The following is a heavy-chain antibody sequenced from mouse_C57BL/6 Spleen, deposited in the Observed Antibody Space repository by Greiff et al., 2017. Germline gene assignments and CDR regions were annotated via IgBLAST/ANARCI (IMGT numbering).Heavy chain of an antibody. CDR1: GYTFTSYW. Sequence: VQLKESGTVLARPGASVKMSCKTSGYTFTSYWMHWVKQRPGQGLEWIGAISPGNSDTSYNQKFKGKAKLTAVTSASTAYMELSSLTYEDSAVXYVVIYDGYQGCFDVWGTGTTVTVSS. V-gene: IGHV1-5*01. CDR3: VIYDGYQGCFDV. D-gene: IGHD2-3*01. J-gene: IGHJ1*03. CDR2: ISPGNSDT.